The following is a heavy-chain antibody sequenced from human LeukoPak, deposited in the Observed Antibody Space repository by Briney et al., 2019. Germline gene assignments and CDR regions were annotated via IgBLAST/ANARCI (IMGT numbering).Heavy chain of an antibody. D-gene: IGHD3-16*01. CDR3: AREGTGDHNPWRSHGFDI. J-gene: IGHJ3*02. Sequence: ASVRVSCKASGYSFSFFYIHWVRHAPGQGLEWMGWINPNSGGTNYAQKFQGRVTMTRDTSIDTASMELTSLASDDTATYYCAREGTGDHNPWRSHGFDIWGQGTVVTVSS. CDR2: INPNSGGT. V-gene: IGHV1-2*02. CDR1: GYSFSFFY.